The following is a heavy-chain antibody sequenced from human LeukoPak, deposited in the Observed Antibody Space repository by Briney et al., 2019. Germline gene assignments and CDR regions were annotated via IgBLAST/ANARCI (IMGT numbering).Heavy chain of an antibody. Sequence: GESLKISCNCSGYNFTNYWISWVRQMPGKGLEWMGRIDPSDSYTNYSPSFQGHVTISTDKSISTAYLQWNSLKASDTAMYYCARHGRYTAIEYFDYWGQGTLVTVSS. CDR1: GYNFTNYW. D-gene: IGHD5-18*01. J-gene: IGHJ4*02. CDR3: ARHGRYTAIEYFDY. V-gene: IGHV5-10-1*01. CDR2: IDPSDSYT.